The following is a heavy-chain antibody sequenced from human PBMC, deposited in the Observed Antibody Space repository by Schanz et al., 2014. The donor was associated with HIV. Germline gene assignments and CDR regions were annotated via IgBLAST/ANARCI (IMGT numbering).Heavy chain of an antibody. CDR3: TRRDAYNYGL. Sequence: QEQLVESGGGVVQPGKSLRLSCAASGFTFRNFGMHWVRQAPGKGLEWVAVSSHDGSVKFYGDSVEGRFTISRDNSKNTLYLQMNSLRTEDTAVYYCTRRDAYNYGLWGQGTLVTVSS. CDR1: GFTFRNFG. D-gene: IGHD3-16*01. J-gene: IGHJ4*02. V-gene: IGHV3-33*05. CDR2: SSHDGSVK.